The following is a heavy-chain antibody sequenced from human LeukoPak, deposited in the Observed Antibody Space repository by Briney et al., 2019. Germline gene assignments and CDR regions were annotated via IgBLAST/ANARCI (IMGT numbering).Heavy chain of an antibody. CDR2: IYYSGST. J-gene: IGHJ2*01. CDR1: GGSISSYY. Sequence: SETLSLTCTVSGGSISSYYWSWIRQPPGKGLEWIGYIYYSGSTNYNPSLKSRVTISVDTSKNQFSLKLSSVTAADTAVYYCARIVVPAAIPDWYFDLWGRGTLVTVSS. CDR3: ARIVVPAAIPDWYFDL. V-gene: IGHV4-59*01. D-gene: IGHD2-2*02.